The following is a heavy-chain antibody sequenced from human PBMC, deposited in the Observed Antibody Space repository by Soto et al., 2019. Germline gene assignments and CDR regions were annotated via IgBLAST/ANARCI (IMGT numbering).Heavy chain of an antibody. CDR1: GGTFSSYA. J-gene: IGHJ4*02. CDR2: IIPIFGTA. CDR3: ARGLPPGRGYFDY. D-gene: IGHD2-8*02. V-gene: IGHV1-69*13. Sequence: GASVKVSCKASGGTFSSYAISWVRQASGQGLEWMGGIIPIFGTANYAQKFQGRVTITADESTSTAYMELSSLRSEDTAVYYCARGLPPGRGYFDYWGQGTLVTVSS.